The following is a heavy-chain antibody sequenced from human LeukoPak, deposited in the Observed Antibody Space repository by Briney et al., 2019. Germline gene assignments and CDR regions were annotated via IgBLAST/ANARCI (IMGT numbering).Heavy chain of an antibody. J-gene: IGHJ4*02. CDR2: IYNSGST. D-gene: IGHD1-26*01. CDR1: SGSFSSTIYY. Sequence: SETLSLTCTVSSGSFSSTIYYWGWIRQPPGMGLEWIGSIYNSGSTYYNPALKSRVTMSVDTSKNQFSLKLTSVTAADTAVYYCAMGGNYGIDYWGQGTLITVSS. CDR3: AMGGNYGIDY. V-gene: IGHV4-39*01.